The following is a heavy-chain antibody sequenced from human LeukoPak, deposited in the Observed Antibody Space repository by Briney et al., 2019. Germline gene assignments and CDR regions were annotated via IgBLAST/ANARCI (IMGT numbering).Heavy chain of an antibody. CDR3: AREGTIVANAFDI. CDR1: GYTFTGYY. Sequence: GASVKVSCKASGYTFTGYYMHWVRQAPGQGLEWMGWINPNSGGTNYAQKFQGRVTMTRDTSISTAYMELSRLRSDDTAVYYCAREGTIVANAFDIWGQGTMVTVSS. CDR2: INPNSGGT. D-gene: IGHD5-12*01. V-gene: IGHV1-2*02. J-gene: IGHJ3*02.